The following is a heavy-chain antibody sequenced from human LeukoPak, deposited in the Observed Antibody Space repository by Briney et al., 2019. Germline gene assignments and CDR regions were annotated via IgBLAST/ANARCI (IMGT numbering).Heavy chain of an antibody. CDR2: INHSGST. CDR3: ARDKGRGLVTRDAFDI. V-gene: IGHV4-34*01. D-gene: IGHD3/OR15-3a*01. CDR1: GGSFSGYY. J-gene: IGHJ3*02. Sequence: SETLSLTCAVYGGSFSGYYWSWIRQPPGKGLEWIGEINHSGSTNYNPSLKSRVTISVDTSKNQFSLKLSSVTAADKAVYYCARDKGRGLVTRDAFDIWGQGTMVTVSS.